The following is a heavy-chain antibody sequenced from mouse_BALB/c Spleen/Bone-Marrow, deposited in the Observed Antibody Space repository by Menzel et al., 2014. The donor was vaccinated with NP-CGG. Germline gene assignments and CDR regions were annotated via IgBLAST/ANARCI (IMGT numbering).Heavy chain of an antibody. CDR1: GYTFINYW. J-gene: IGHJ2*01. D-gene: IGHD2-1*01. V-gene: IGHV1S22*01. CDR2: FYPGSGTT. CDR3: TKGNYFFDD. Sequence: LQQSGSELVRPGASVKLSCKASGYTFINYWIHWVKQRPGQGLEWIGNFYPGSGTTNYDEKFKTKATLTVDTFSSTAYMQLSSLTSEDSAVYYCTKGNYFFDDWGQGTTLTVSS.